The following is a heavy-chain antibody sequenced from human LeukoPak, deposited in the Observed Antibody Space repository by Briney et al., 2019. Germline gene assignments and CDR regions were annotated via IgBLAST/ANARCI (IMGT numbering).Heavy chain of an antibody. CDR1: KYTFTGYY. CDR2: INPNSGDT. V-gene: IGHV1-2*02. J-gene: IGHJ4*02. CDR3: ARGRGSQSFDY. D-gene: IGHD1-26*01. Sequence: GASVKVSCKPSKYTFTGYYIHWVRQAPGQGLEWMGWINPNSGDTNYAQKFQGRVTMTRDTSISTAYMDLNRLTSGDTAVYFCARGRGSQSFDYWGQGTLVTVSS.